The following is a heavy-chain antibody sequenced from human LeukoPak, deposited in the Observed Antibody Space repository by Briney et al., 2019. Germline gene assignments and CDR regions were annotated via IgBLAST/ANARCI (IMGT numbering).Heavy chain of an antibody. Sequence: GGSLRLSCAASGFTFSSYGMHWVRQAPGKGLEWVAVIWYDGSNKYYADSVKGRFTISRDNSKNTLYLQMNSLRAEDTAVYYCARDVAGGATYPWGQGTLVTVSS. CDR3: ARDVAGGATYP. J-gene: IGHJ5*02. V-gene: IGHV3-33*01. D-gene: IGHD1-26*01. CDR2: IWYDGSNK. CDR1: GFTFSSYG.